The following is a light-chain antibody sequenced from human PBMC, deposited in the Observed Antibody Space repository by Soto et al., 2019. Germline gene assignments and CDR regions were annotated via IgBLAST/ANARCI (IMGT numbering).Light chain of an antibody. CDR1: QSISSW. V-gene: IGKV1-5*01. Sequence: DIQMTQSPSTLSASVGDRVTITCRASQSISSWLAWYQQKQGKAPKLRIYDASSLESGVPSRFSGSGSGTEFTLTSSSLQADDFATYDRQQYNSYWGTFGQGTKVEIK. CDR3: QQYNSYWGT. J-gene: IGKJ1*01. CDR2: DAS.